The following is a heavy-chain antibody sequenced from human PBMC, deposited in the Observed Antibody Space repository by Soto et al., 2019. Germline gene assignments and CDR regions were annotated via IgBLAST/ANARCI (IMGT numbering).Heavy chain of an antibody. CDR3: AADPPPPDIVVVPVRDYYYYYGMDV. CDR2: IVVGSGNT. Sequence: SVKVSCKASGFTFTSSAVQWVRQARGQRLEWIGWIVVGSGNTNYAQKFQERVTITRDMSTSTAYMELSSLRSEDTAVYYCAADPPPPDIVVVPVRDYYYYYGMDVWGQGTTVTVSS. J-gene: IGHJ6*02. V-gene: IGHV1-58*01. D-gene: IGHD2-2*01. CDR1: GFTFTSSA.